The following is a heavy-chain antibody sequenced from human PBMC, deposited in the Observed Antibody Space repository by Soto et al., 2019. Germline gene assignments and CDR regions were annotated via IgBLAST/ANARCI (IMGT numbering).Heavy chain of an antibody. V-gene: IGHV1-69*13. Sequence: SVKVSCKASGGTFSSYAISWVRQAPGQGLEWMGGIIPIFGTANYAQKFQGRVTITADESTSTAYMELSSLRSEDTAVYYCARGEVRGVIITPYYYGMDVWGQGTTVTVS. CDR3: ARGEVRGVIITPYYYGMDV. D-gene: IGHD3-10*01. CDR2: IIPIFGTA. CDR1: GGTFSSYA. J-gene: IGHJ6*02.